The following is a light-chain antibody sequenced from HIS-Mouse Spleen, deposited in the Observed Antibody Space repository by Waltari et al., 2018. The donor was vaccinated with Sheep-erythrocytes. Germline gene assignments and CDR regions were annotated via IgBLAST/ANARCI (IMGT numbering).Light chain of an antibody. CDR2: DVS. J-gene: IGLJ1*01. CDR1: SCYVGGDNY. Sequence: QSALTQPRSVSGSPGQSVTISCTGTSCYVGGDNYVSWYQQHPGKAPKLMIYDVSKRPSGVPDRFSGSKSGNTASLTISGLQAEDEADYYCCSYAGSYNHVFATGTKVTVL. CDR3: CSYAGSYNHV. V-gene: IGLV2-11*01.